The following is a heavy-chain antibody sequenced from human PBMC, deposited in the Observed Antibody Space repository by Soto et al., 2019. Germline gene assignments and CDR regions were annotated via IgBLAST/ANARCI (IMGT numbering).Heavy chain of an antibody. Sequence: SETRSLTWTVSGDSISGGASFWIGIRQPPGKVLEWIANVYYSGSSYYNPSLKSRLTISVDTTKNQFSLQLKSMTAADTAVYYCAKLSCTSSTCYFPGWFDPWGQGTLVTVSS. J-gene: IGHJ5*02. V-gene: IGHV4-31*02. CDR1: GDSISGGASF. CDR3: AKLSCTSSTCYFPGWFDP. D-gene: IGHD2-2*01. CDR2: VYYSGSS.